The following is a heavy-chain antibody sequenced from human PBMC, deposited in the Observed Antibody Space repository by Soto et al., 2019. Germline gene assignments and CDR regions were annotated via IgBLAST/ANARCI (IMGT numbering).Heavy chain of an antibody. CDR2: IIPIFGTA. CDR1: ASTFSSYA. V-gene: IGHV1-69*13. D-gene: IGHD3-3*01. CDR3: ASTYYTFFCGMDV. J-gene: IGHJ6*02. Sequence: AVKVPCKASASTFSSYAISSLRHTTGQGVERMGRIIPIFGTAINAQKFQGRGTITAEESTRTAYIELSSLRSKETAVYYCASTYYTFFCGMDVWGQGTTVTVSS.